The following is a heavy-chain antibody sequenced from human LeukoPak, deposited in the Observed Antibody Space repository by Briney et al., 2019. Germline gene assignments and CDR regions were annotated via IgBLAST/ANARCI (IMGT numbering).Heavy chain of an antibody. V-gene: IGHV3-30*18. CDR3: AKDFDY. CDR2: ISYDGSNK. J-gene: IGHJ4*02. CDR1: GFTFSSYG. Sequence: GGSLRLSCAASGFTFSSYGMHWVRQAPGKGLEWVAVISYDGSNKCYADSVKGRFTISRDNSKNTLYLQMNSLRAEDTAVYYCAKDFDYWGQGTLVTVSS.